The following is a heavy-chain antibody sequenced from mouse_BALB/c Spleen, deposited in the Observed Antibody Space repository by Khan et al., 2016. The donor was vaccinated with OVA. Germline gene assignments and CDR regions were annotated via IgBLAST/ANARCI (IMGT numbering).Heavy chain of an antibody. Sequence: EVQLQQSGAELVKPGASVKLSCTASGFNIKDTYIHWVRQRPEQGLEWIGRIDPANGKTKYDPKFQAKATMTADTPSNPPYWHLSRLTSEDTDVYYCARGAYDTGSSFDYWGQGTTLKVSS. CDR3: ARGAYDTGSSFDY. CDR2: IDPANGKT. J-gene: IGHJ2*01. D-gene: IGHD1-1*01. V-gene: IGHV14-3*02. CDR1: GFNIKDTY.